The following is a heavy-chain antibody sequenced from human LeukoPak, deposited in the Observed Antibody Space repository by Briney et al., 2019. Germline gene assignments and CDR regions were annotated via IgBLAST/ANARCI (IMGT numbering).Heavy chain of an antibody. CDR3: ARGTIAAAGYYYFDY. V-gene: IGHV3-30*03. D-gene: IGHD6-13*01. Sequence: GSLRLSCAASTFFFSSYGIHWVRQAPGKGLEWVALISHDGSNKYYADSVKGRFTISRDNSKNTLYLQMNSLRPEDTAVYYCARGTIAAAGYYYFDYWGQGTQVTVSS. CDR1: TFFFSSYG. J-gene: IGHJ4*02. CDR2: ISHDGSNK.